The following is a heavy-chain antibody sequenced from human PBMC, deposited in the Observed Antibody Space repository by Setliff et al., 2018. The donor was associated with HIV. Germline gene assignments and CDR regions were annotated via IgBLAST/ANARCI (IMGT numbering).Heavy chain of an antibody. CDR2: IRYDGRNK. J-gene: IGHJ5*02. D-gene: IGHD3-22*01. CDR3: AGNTGNYLNWFDP. CDR1: GFTFSSYG. V-gene: IGHV3-30*02. Sequence: GGSLRLSCAASGFTFSSYGMHWVRQGPGKGLEWVAFIRYDGRNKYYRDSVRGRFTISRDNSKNTLYLQMNSLRAEDTALYYCAGNTGNYLNWFDPWGQGTLVTVSS.